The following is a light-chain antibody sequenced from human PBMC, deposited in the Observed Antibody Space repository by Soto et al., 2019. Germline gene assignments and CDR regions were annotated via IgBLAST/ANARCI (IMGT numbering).Light chain of an antibody. Sequence: QSALTQPRSVSGSPGQSVTISCTGTSSDVGAYRYVSWYQQHPGKAPKLMIYDVSKRPSGVPDRFSGSKSGNTASLTISGLQAEDEADYYCSYTMVFGGGTKVTVL. J-gene: IGLJ2*01. CDR1: SSDVGAYRY. CDR3: SYTMV. CDR2: DVS. V-gene: IGLV2-11*01.